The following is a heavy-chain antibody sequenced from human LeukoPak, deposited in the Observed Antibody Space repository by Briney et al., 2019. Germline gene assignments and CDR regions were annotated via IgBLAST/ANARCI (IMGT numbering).Heavy chain of an antibody. D-gene: IGHD6-13*01. CDR3: ARVGIAAALGI. V-gene: IGHV3-48*03. Sequence: GGSLRLSCAASGFTFSSYEMNWVRQAPGKGLEWVSYISSSGSTIYYADSVKGRFTISRDNAKNSLYLQMNSLRAEDTAVYYCARVGIAAALGIWGQGTMVTVSS. CDR1: GFTFSSYE. CDR2: ISSSGSTI. J-gene: IGHJ3*02.